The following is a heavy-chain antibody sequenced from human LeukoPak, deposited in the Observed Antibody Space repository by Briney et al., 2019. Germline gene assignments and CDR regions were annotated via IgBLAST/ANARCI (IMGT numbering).Heavy chain of an antibody. CDR3: AKDIEGAWDSSGYYSFDY. J-gene: IGHJ4*02. CDR1: GFTFSSHG. Sequence: GGSLRLSCAASGFTFSSHGMHWVRQAPGKGLEWVAVISSDGSNKYYADSVKGRFTISRDNAKNSLYLQMNSLRAEDTALYYCAKDIEGAWDSSGYYSFDYWGQGTLVTVSS. D-gene: IGHD3-22*01. V-gene: IGHV3-30*18. CDR2: ISSDGSNK.